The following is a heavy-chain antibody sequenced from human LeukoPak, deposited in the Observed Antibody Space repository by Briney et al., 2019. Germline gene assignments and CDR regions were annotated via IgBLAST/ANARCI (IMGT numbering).Heavy chain of an antibody. D-gene: IGHD3-10*01. V-gene: IGHV4-59*01. CDR1: GGSISTYY. CDR3: ARGFGREYNFAKY. CDR2: IYYSGST. Sequence: SETLSLTCTVSGGSISTYYWNWIRQPPGKGLEWIGYIYYSGSTNYNPSLKSRVTISVDTSKNQFSLKLSSVTAADTAVYYCARGFGREYNFAKYWGQGTLVTVSS. J-gene: IGHJ4*02.